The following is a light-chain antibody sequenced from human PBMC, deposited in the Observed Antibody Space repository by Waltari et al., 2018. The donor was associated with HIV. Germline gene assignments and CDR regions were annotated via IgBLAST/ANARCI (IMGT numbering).Light chain of an antibody. CDR1: SRCVGSYHR. V-gene: IGLV2-23*02. Sequence: QSALTQPAPVSGPPGQSTTISRTVTSRCVGSYHRVSWYQQYPGKAPKLIIYEVTKRPSGVSNRFSGSKSGNTASLTLSGLQADDEADYYCSSYAGARVFGGGTNLIVL. J-gene: IGLJ3*02. CDR3: SSYAGARV. CDR2: EVT.